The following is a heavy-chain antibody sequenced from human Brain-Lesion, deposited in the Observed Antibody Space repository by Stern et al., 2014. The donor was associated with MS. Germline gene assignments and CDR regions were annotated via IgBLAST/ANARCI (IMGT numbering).Heavy chain of an antibody. CDR3: TRDRLDYGYSYFDY. CDR1: GFSFGDYA. Sequence: VPLVESGGGLIEPGRSLRLSCTASGFSFGDYAINWIRQAPGKGLEWVGFIRSKVYGGAAEYAASVKGRFTISRDDSKSIAYLQVNGLKTEDTAVYYCTRDRLDYGYSYFDYWGQGTLVTVSS. CDR2: IRSKVYGGAA. V-gene: IGHV3-49*03. J-gene: IGHJ4*02. D-gene: IGHD4-17*01.